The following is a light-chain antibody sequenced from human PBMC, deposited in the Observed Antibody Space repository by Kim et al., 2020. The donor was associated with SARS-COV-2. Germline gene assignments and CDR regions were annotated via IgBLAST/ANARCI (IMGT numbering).Light chain of an antibody. Sequence: GQSVTISCTGTSSDVGGYTYVSWYQQHPGKAPRLIIYGVTKRPSWVTRRFSGSKSGNTASLTVSGLQAEDEADYYCSSYAGANSVIFGGGTQLTVL. CDR1: SSDVGGYTY. CDR2: GVT. CDR3: SSYAGANSVI. V-gene: IGLV2-8*01. J-gene: IGLJ2*01.